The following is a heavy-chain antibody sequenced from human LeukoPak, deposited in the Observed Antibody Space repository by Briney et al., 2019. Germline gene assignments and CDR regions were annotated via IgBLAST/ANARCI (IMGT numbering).Heavy chain of an antibody. CDR3: ARAVGGDGSGSL. Sequence: SETLSLTFSVSGYSISSGYYWGWIRQPPGKGLEWIGSIYHSGSTNYNPSLKSRVTISVDTSKNQFSLKLSSVTAADTAVYYCARAVGGDGSGSLWGPGTLVTVS. J-gene: IGHJ4*02. CDR2: IYHSGST. D-gene: IGHD3-10*01. V-gene: IGHV4-38-2*02. CDR1: GYSISSGYY.